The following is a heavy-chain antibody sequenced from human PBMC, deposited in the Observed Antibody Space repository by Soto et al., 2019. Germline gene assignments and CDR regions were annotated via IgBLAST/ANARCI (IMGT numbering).Heavy chain of an antibody. CDR3: ARADSSQNLYYYYGMDV. D-gene: IGHD6-13*01. CDR2: ISSSSSYI. J-gene: IGHJ6*02. Sequence: GGSLRLSCAASGFTFSSYSMSWVRQAPGKGLEWVSSISSSSSYIYYADSVKGRFTISRDNAKNSLYLQMNSLRAEDTAVYYCARADSSQNLYYYYGMDVWGQGTTVTVSS. V-gene: IGHV3-21*01. CDR1: GFTFSSYS.